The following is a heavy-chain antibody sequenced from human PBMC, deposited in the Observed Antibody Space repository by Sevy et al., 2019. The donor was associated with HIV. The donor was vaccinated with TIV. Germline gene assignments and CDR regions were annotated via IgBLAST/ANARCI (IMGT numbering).Heavy chain of an antibody. CDR2: ISSSSSNI. CDR3: ARDRTPDYDFWSGYYYGMDV. D-gene: IGHD3-3*01. CDR1: GFIFGSYA. Sequence: GGSLRLSCAASGFIFGSYAMNWVRQAPGKGLEWVSSISSSSSNIYYADSVKGRFTISRDIAKNSLYLQMNSLRAEDTAVYYCARDRTPDYDFWSGYYYGMDVWGQGTTVTVSS. V-gene: IGHV3-21*01. J-gene: IGHJ6*02.